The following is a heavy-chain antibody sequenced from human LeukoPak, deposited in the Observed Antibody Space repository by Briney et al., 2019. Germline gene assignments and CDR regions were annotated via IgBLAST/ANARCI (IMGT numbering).Heavy chain of an antibody. V-gene: IGHV1-46*01. CDR3: ARDEGGQSTSSDPFDY. CDR1: GYIFTSYY. J-gene: IGHJ4*02. D-gene: IGHD3-16*01. Sequence: ASVKVSCKASGYIFTSYYMHWVRQAPGQGLEWLGTINPSGGSTRYAQNFQDRVTVTRDLSTRIVYMELSRLRSEDTAVYYCARDEGGQSTSSDPFDYWGQGTLVTVSS. CDR2: INPSGGST.